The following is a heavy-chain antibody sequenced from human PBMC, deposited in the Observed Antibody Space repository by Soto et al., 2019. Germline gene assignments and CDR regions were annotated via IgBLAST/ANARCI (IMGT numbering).Heavy chain of an antibody. CDR2: INHSGST. J-gene: IGHJ5*02. CDR1: GGSFIGYD. Sequence: SETLPLTCAVSGGSFIGYDWSWIRQPPWKGLEWIGEINHSGSTNYNPSLKSRVTISVDTSKNQFSLKLSWVTAANTAVYYCARWTDYTESPTYYDFWSGRDNWFAPWGQGTLVTVSS. V-gene: IGHV4-34*01. CDR3: ARWTDYTESPTYYDFWSGRDNWFAP. D-gene: IGHD3-3*01.